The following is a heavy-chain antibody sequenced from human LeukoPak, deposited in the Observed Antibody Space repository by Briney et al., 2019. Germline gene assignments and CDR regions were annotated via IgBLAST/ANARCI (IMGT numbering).Heavy chain of an antibody. J-gene: IGHJ3*02. Sequence: SETLSLTCAVYGGSFSGYYWSWIRQPPGKGLEWIGEINHSGSTNYNPSLKSRVTISVDTSKNQFSLKLSSVTAADTAVYYCARADALDAFDIWGQGTMVTVSS. CDR2: INHSGST. CDR1: GGSFSGYY. V-gene: IGHV4-34*01. CDR3: ARADALDAFDI.